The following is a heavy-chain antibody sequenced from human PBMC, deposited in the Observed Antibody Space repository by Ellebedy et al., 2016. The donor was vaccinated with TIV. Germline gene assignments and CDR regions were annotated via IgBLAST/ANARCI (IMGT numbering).Heavy chain of an antibody. Sequence: GESLKISCAASGFNFRSYWMTWVRQAPGKGLEWVAKIRQEGDEIYYVESVKGRLPISRDNAKNSLFLQMNSLGVEDTAVYYCARRASYGDYAVQVNPWFDPWGQGTLVTVSS. V-gene: IGHV3-7*01. D-gene: IGHD4-17*01. CDR1: GFNFRSYW. CDR2: IRQEGDEI. J-gene: IGHJ5*02. CDR3: ARRASYGDYAVQVNPWFDP.